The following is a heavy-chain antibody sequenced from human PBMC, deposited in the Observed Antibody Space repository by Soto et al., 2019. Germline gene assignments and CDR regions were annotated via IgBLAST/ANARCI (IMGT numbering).Heavy chain of an antibody. CDR2: IKPDGSAT. Sequence: GGSLRLSCVVSGFTFGSYWMNWVRLIPGKGLEWVAYIKPDGSATYYVDSVKGRFTISRDNAKNSLYLQMNSLRVEGTSVYYCARAGYCGPGCYYYFDYWGQGTLVTVSS. CDR1: GFTFGSYW. J-gene: IGHJ4*02. V-gene: IGHV3-7*01. D-gene: IGHD2-21*02. CDR3: ARAGYCGPGCYYYFDY.